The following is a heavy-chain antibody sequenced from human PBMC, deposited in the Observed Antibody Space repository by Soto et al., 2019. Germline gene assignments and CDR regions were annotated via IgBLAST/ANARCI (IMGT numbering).Heavy chain of an antibody. CDR3: ARVYG. CDR2: ISSTSTFI. CDR1: GFTYSDYK. J-gene: IGHJ6*01. Sequence: LRRSCSASGFTYSDYKVNWVRHAQGKGLESGSSISSTSTFIYYADSGRGRFTISRDNAKNSLYLQMNSLKAEERADYYCARVYG. V-gene: IGHV3-21*03.